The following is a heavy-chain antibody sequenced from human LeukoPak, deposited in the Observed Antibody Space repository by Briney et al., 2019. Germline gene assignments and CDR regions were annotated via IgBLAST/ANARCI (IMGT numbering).Heavy chain of an antibody. J-gene: IGHJ3*02. CDR3: ARGPNLTGYAFDI. CDR2: INDSGST. V-gene: IGHV4-34*01. CDR1: GGSFSGYY. D-gene: IGHD3-9*01. Sequence: KPSETLSLTCAVYGGSFSGYYWSWIRQPPGKGLEWIGEINDSGSTNYNPSLKSRVTISVDTSKNQFSLKLSSVTAADTAVYYCARGPNLTGYAFDIWGQGTMVTVSS.